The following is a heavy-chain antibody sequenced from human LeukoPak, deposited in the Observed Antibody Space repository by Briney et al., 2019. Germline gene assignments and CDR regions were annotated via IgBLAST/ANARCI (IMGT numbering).Heavy chain of an antibody. CDR2: IFSNDEK. D-gene: IGHD3-22*01. CDR1: GFSLSNARMG. J-gene: IGHJ5*02. Sequence: SGPVLVKPTETLTLTCIVSGFSLSNARMGVSWIRQPPGKALEWLAHIFSNDEKSYSTSLKTRLTISKDTSKSQVVLTMTNMDPVDTATYYCARIGGVYYDSSGYFPNSGINWFDPWGQGTLVTVSS. CDR3: ARIGGVYYDSSGYFPNSGINWFDP. V-gene: IGHV2-26*01.